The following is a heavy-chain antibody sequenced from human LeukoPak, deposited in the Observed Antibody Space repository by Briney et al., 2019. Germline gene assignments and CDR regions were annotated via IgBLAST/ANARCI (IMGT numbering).Heavy chain of an antibody. V-gene: IGHV3-30*02. CDR2: IRYDGSNK. D-gene: IGHD3-22*01. J-gene: IGHJ4*02. CDR1: GFTFSSYG. Sequence: GGSLRLSCAASGFTFSSYGMHWVRQAPGKGPEWVAFIRYDGSNKYYADSVKGRFTISRDNSKNTLYLQMNSLRAEDTAVYYCAKGSSDYYDSSGYIDYWGQGTLVTVSS. CDR3: AKGSSDYYDSSGYIDY.